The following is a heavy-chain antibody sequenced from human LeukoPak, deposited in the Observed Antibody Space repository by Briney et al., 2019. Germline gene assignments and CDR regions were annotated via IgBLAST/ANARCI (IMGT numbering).Heavy chain of an antibody. Sequence: GASVKASCKASGGTFSSYAISWVRQAPGQGLEWMGRIIPIFGIANYAQKFQGRVTITADKSTSTAYMELSSLRSEDTAVYYCARDAYCSGGSCLPHAFDYWGQGTLVTVSS. D-gene: IGHD2-15*01. CDR2: IIPIFGIA. CDR3: ARDAYCSGGSCLPHAFDY. V-gene: IGHV1-69*04. CDR1: GGTFSSYA. J-gene: IGHJ4*02.